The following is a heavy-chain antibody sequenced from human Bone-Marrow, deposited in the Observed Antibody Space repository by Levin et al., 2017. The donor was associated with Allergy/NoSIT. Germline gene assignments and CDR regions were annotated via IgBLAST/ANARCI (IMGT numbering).Heavy chain of an antibody. CDR1: GGSISSANYY. D-gene: IGHD4/OR15-4a*01. Sequence: PSETLSLTCTVSGGSISSANYYWGWIRQPPGKGLEWIAYIYYSGTAYYNPSLKSRVTISLDTSKKQLSLSLSSVTAADTAMYYCVRYCAANYCYRDAFDVWGQGTLVSVSS. CDR3: VRYCAANYCYRDAFDV. CDR2: IYYSGTA. J-gene: IGHJ3*01. V-gene: IGHV4-30-4*01.